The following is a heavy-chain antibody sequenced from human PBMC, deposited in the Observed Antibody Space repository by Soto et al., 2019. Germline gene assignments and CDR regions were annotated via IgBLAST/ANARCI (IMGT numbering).Heavy chain of an antibody. CDR3: ASHPRDSSGYWYYFDY. V-gene: IGHV3-64*04. D-gene: IGHD3-22*01. CDR1: GFTFSSYA. J-gene: IGHJ4*02. Sequence: GGSLRLSCAASGFTFSSYAMHWVRQAPGKGLEYVSAISSNGGYTDYADSVKGRFTISRDNAKNSLYLQMNSLRAEDTAVYYCASHPRDSSGYWYYFDYWGQGTLVTVSS. CDR2: ISSNGGYT.